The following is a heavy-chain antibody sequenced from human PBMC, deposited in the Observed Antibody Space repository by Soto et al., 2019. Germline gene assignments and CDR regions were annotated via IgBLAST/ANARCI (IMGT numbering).Heavy chain of an antibody. D-gene: IGHD4-17*01. V-gene: IGHV3-30*03. Sequence: QVQLVESGGGVVQPGRSLRLSCAASGFTFSSYGMHWVRQAPGKGLEWVAVISYDGSNKYYADSVKGRFTISRDNSKNPLYLQMNSLRAEDTAVYYCASSLSYGDYANYWGQGTLVTVSS. J-gene: IGHJ4*02. CDR1: GFTFSSYG. CDR3: ASSLSYGDYANY. CDR2: ISYDGSNK.